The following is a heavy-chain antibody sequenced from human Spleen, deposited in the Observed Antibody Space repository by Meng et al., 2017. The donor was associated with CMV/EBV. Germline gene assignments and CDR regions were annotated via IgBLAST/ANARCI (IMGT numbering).Heavy chain of an antibody. CDR2: IYYSGST. CDR1: GGSISSSSYY. Sequence: SETLSLTCTVSGGSISSSSYYWGWIRQPPGKGLEWIGSIYYSGSTYYNPSLKSRVTISVDTSKNQFSLKLTSVTAADTAVYYCARVSRYDSGNYYNFFDYWGQGTLVTVSS. CDR3: ARVSRYDSGNYYNFFDY. J-gene: IGHJ4*02. V-gene: IGHV4-39*07. D-gene: IGHD3-10*01.